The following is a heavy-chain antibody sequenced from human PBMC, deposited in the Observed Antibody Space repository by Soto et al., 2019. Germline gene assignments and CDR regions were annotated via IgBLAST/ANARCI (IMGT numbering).Heavy chain of an antibody. D-gene: IGHD2-15*01. V-gene: IGHV1-8*01. CDR1: GYTFTSYD. CDR3: ARRLPPGVVATRGRYYMDV. Sequence: GASVKVSCKASGYTFTSYDINWVRQATGQGLEWMGWMNPNSGNTGYAQKFQGRVTMTRNTSISTAYMELSSLRSEDTAVYYCARRLPPGVVATRGRYYMDVWGKGTTVTVSS. J-gene: IGHJ6*03. CDR2: MNPNSGNT.